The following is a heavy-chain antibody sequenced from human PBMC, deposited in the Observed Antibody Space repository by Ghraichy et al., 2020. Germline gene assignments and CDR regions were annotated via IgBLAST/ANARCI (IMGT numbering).Heavy chain of an antibody. D-gene: IGHD4-17*01. CDR3: ARGLSYGDYVVAFGY. CDR2: IKLSGST. CDR1: GGSFSGYY. Sequence: ESLNISCTVYGGSFSGYYWSWLRQRPGKGLEWIGEIKLSGSTSYSPSRRSRVTISVDTSKNQFSLKLTSVTAADTAMYYCARGLSYGDYVVAFGYWGQGTLVTVSS. V-gene: IGHV4-34*01. J-gene: IGHJ4*02.